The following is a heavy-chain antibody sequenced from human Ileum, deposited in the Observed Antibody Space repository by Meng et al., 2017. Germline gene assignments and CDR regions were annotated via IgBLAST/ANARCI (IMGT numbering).Heavy chain of an antibody. CDR1: GGSFSGYY. J-gene: IGHJ2*01. Sequence: QVGVQRRGQGLLTPSEALSLTCAGHGGSFSGYYWRRIRQAPGKCLGWIGEIKHSGSTNYNPSLKSRVSISVDRSNNQISLTVSSVTAADTAVYYCARGRYGDYWCYFDLWGRGTLVTVSS. CDR3: ARGRYGDYWCYFDL. V-gene: IGHV4-34*01. CDR2: IKHSGST. D-gene: IGHD4-17*01.